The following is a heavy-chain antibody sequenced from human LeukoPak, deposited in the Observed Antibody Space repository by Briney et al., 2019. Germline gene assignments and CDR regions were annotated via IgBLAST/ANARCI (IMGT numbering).Heavy chain of an antibody. CDR2: INHSGST. CDR1: GGSFSGYY. Sequence: SETLSVTCAVYGGSFSGYYWSWIRQPPGKGLEWIGEINHSGSTNYNPSLKSRVTISVDTSKNQFSLKLSSVTAADTAVYYCARSRTTVTTRYWFDPWGQGTLVTVSS. CDR3: ARSRTTVTTRYWFDP. J-gene: IGHJ5*02. V-gene: IGHV4-34*01. D-gene: IGHD4-17*01.